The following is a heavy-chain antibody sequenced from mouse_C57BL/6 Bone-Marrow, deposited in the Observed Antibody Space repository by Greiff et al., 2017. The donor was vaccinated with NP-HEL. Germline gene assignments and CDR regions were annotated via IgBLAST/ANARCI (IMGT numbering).Heavy chain of an antibody. Sequence: EVKVVESGEGLVKPGGSLKLSCAASGFTFSSYAMSWVRQTPEKRLEWVAYISSGGDYIYYADTVKGRFTISRDNARNTLYLQMSSLKSEDTAMYYCTRAGYYSNSYWYFDVWGTGTTVTVSS. CDR2: ISSGGDYI. CDR3: TRAGYYSNSYWYFDV. D-gene: IGHD2-5*01. CDR1: GFTFSSYA. V-gene: IGHV5-9-1*02. J-gene: IGHJ1*03.